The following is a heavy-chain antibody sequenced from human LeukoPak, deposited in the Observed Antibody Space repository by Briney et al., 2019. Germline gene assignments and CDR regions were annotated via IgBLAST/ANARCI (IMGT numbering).Heavy chain of an antibody. Sequence: GASVKVSCEASGYTFTTYDINWVRQATGQGLEWMGWMNPNSGNTGYTQKFQGRVTMTRNTSISTAYMELSSLRSGDTAVYYCARGRGSGHKENWFDPWGQGTLVTVSS. J-gene: IGHJ5*02. CDR2: MNPNSGNT. V-gene: IGHV1-8*01. D-gene: IGHD6-19*01. CDR1: GYTFTTYD. CDR3: ARGRGSGHKENWFDP.